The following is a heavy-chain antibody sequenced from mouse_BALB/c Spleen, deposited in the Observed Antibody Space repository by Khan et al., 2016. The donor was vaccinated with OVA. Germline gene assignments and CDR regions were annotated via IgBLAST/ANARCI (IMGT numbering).Heavy chain of an antibody. CDR1: GYIFTSYW. Sequence: QVQLKQSGAELVRPGASVKLSCKTSGYIFTSYWIHWVKQRSGQGLAWIARIYPGTGTTYYNEKFKDKATLTGDKPSSTAYMQLSSLHSEDSAVYFCARSDYGSTYAMDYWDQGTSVTVSS. V-gene: IGHV1S132*01. CDR3: ARSDYGSTYAMDY. D-gene: IGHD1-1*01. CDR2: IYPGTGTT. J-gene: IGHJ4*01.